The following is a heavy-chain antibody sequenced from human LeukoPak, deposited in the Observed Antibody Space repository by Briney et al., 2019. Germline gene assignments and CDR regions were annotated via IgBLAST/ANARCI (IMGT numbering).Heavy chain of an antibody. V-gene: IGHV4-34*01. Sequence: SETLSLTCAVYGGSFSGYYWSWIRQPPGKGLEWIGEINHSGSTNYNPSLKSRVTISVDTSKNQFSLKLSSVTAADTAVYYCARETAMTSLDYWGQGTLVTVSS. CDR1: GGSFSGYY. D-gene: IGHD5-18*01. CDR3: ARETAMTSLDY. J-gene: IGHJ4*02. CDR2: INHSGST.